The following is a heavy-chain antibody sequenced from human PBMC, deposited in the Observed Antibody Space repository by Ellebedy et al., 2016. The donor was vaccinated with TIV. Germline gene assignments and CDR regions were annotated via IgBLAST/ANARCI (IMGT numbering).Heavy chain of an antibody. CDR1: GFTFRSYG. V-gene: IGHV3-30*03. J-gene: IGHJ4*02. Sequence: GGSLRLXXAASGFTFRSYGKHWVRQAPGKGLEWVALVSYDGTSKYYSDSVRGRFTISRDNSKNTLYLQMNSLRVDDTALYYCARDQGNYYDARGAFDYWGQGTLVTVSS. D-gene: IGHD3-22*01. CDR2: VSYDGTSK. CDR3: ARDQGNYYDARGAFDY.